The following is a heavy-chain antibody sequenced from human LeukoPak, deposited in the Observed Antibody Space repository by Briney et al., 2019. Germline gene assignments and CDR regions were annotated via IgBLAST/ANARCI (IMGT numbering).Heavy chain of an antibody. CDR2: IHYSGST. D-gene: IGHD3-10*01. Sequence: SETLSLTCSVSGGSIRSHYWSWIRQPPGKGLEWIGYIHYSGSTNYNPSLTNRVTISVDTSNSQFSLKLISVTAADTAVYYCARVRIMVRGGGMDVWGKGTTVTVS. CDR3: ARVRIMVRGGGMDV. V-gene: IGHV4-59*11. J-gene: IGHJ6*03. CDR1: GGSIRSHY.